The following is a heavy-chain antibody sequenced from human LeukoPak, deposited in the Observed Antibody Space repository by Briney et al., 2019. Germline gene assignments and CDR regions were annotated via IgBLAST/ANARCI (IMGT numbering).Heavy chain of an antibody. CDR2: IKQDGSEK. J-gene: IGHJ4*02. D-gene: IGHD3-3*01. CDR1: GFTFSSYW. V-gene: IGHV3-7*04. Sequence: GGSLRLSCAASGFTFSSYWMSWVRQAPGKGLEWVANIKQDGSEKYYVDSVKGRFTISRDNAKNSLYLQMNSLRAEDTAVYYCARVYDFWSGYQYYFDYWGQGTLVTVSS. CDR3: ARVYDFWSGYQYYFDY.